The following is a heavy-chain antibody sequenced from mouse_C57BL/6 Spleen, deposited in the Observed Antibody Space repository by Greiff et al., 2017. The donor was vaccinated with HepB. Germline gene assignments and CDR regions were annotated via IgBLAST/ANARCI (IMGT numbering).Heavy chain of an antibody. J-gene: IGHJ3*01. CDR3: ASGRGYEAPY. CDR2: IDPSDSYT. V-gene: IGHV1-50*01. CDR1: GYTFTSYW. Sequence: VQLQQSGAELVKPGASVKLSCKASGYTFTSYWMQWVKQRPGQGLEWIGEIDPSDSYTNYNQKFKGKATLTVDTSSSTAYMQLSSLTSEDSAVYYCASGRGYEAPYWGQGTLVTVSA. D-gene: IGHD2-14*01.